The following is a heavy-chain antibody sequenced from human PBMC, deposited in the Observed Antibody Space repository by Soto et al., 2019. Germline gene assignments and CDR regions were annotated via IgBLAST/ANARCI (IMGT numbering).Heavy chain of an antibody. J-gene: IGHJ6*02. CDR2: IIPILTTP. CDR3: ATLVGIAPTGEDGMDV. D-gene: IGHD2-8*02. V-gene: IGHV1-69*01. CDR1: GGTFSIYG. Sequence: QVQLVQSGAEVKKTGSSVKVSCKASGGTFSIYGFSWVRQAPGQGPEWIGGIIPILTTPNYAQKFQGRVTIGADESTTTVYMELSSLKFEDTAVYYCATLVGIAPTGEDGMDVWGQGTSVTVSS.